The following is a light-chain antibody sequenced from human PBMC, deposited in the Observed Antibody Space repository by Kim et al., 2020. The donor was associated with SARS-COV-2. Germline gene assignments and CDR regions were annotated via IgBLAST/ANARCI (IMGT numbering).Light chain of an antibody. J-gene: IGKJ4*01. CDR1: QSVISSY. CDR2: DAS. CDR3: QQYGGSPLT. V-gene: IGKV3-20*01. Sequence: SPGKRATLSCRASQSVISSYLAWYQQRPGQAPRLLIYDASSRATGIPDRFSGSGSGTDFTLTISGLETEDFAVYYCQQYGGSPLTFGGGTKVDIK.